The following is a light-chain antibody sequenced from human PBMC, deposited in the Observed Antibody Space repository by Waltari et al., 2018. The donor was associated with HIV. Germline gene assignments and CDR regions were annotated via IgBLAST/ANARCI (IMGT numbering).Light chain of an antibody. V-gene: IGLV1-47*01. CDR3: AAWDDSLSGSYV. CDR1: SSNIGNNA. CDR2: GNG. Sequence: QSVLTQPPSASGTPGRRVTIPCSGISSNIGNNAVYWYQELPGTAPKLLIFGNGQRPSGVPDRFSGSKSGTSASLAISGLRSEDEADYYCAAWDDSLSGSYVFGTGTKVTVL. J-gene: IGLJ1*01.